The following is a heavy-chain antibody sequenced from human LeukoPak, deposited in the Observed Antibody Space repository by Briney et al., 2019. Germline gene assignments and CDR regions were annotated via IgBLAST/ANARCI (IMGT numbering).Heavy chain of an antibody. Sequence: GGSLRLSCAASGFNFGSYSMTWVRQAPGKGLEWVANIKQDGSEKYYVDSVKGRFTISRDNAKNSLYLQMNSLRAEDTAVYYCARGGRYDSSGYNYWGQGTLVTVSS. J-gene: IGHJ4*02. V-gene: IGHV3-7*01. CDR3: ARGGRYDSSGYNY. D-gene: IGHD3-22*01. CDR2: IKQDGSEK. CDR1: GFNFGSYS.